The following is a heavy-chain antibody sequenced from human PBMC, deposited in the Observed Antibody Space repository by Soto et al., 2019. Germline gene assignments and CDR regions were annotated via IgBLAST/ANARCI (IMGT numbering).Heavy chain of an antibody. CDR1: GGSISSGDYY. CDR3: ARTKTSSTSFHVDY. CDR2: IYYSGST. V-gene: IGHV4-31*03. J-gene: IGHJ4*02. D-gene: IGHD2-2*01. Sequence: QVQLQESGPGLVKPSQTLSLTCTVSGGSISSGDYYWTWIRQHPGKGLERIGYIYYSGSTKHNPSLKSRITISVDTSKTQCPLKLNSVTAADTAVYYCARTKTSSTSFHVDYWGQATQVTVSS.